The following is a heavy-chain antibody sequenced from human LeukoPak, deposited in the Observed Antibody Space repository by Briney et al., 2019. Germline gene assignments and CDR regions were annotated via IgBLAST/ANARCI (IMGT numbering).Heavy chain of an antibody. CDR2: IKHDGSEE. D-gene: IGHD3-22*01. CDR1: GFTFNTYR. J-gene: IGHJ4*02. Sequence: GGSLRLSCAASGFTFNTYRMSWARQAPGKGLEWVANIKHDGSEENYVDSVKGRFTISRDNAKGSLSLQMNSLRGEDTAVYYCARDLYYYDSSGYYRGLDYWGQGTLVTVSS. V-gene: IGHV3-7*01. CDR3: ARDLYYYDSSGYYRGLDY.